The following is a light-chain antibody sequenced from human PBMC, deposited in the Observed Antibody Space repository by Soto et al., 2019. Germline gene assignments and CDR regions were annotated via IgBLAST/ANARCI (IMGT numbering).Light chain of an antibody. V-gene: IGLV2-14*01. CDR1: SSDVGGYNY. J-gene: IGLJ1*01. CDR3: SSYTSSSTPYV. Sequence: QSALTQPASVSGSPGQSITISCTGTSSDVGGYNYVSWYQQHPGKAPKLMIYEVSNRPSGVSNSFSGSKSGNTASLTISGCQAEDEDDYYCSSYTSSSTPYVFGTGTKVTVL. CDR2: EVS.